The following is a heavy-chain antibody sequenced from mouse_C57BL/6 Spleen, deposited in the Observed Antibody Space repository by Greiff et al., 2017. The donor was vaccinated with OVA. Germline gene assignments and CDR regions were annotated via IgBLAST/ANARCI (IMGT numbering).Heavy chain of an antibody. V-gene: IGHV5-9*01. Sequence: EVKLVESGGGLVKPGGSLKLSCAASGFTFSSYTMSWVRQTPEKRLEWVATISGGGGNTYYPDSVKGRFTISRDNAKNTLYLQMSSLRSEDTALYYCARHEGGNYGFAYWGQGTLVTVSA. CDR1: GFTFSSYT. CDR3: ARHEGGNYGFAY. CDR2: ISGGGGNT. J-gene: IGHJ3*01. D-gene: IGHD2-1*01.